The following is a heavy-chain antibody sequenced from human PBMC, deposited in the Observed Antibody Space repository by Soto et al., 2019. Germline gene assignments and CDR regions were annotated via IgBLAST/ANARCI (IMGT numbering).Heavy chain of an antibody. CDR1: GFTFSSYA. J-gene: IGHJ4*02. Sequence: QVQLVESGGGVVQPGGSLRLSCAASGFTFSSYAMHWVRQAPGKGLEWVAVISYDGSNKYYADSVKGRFTISRDNSKNTLYLQMNSLRAEDTAVYYCARGATYYYDSSGYYWDYWGQGTLVTVSS. CDR2: ISYDGSNK. D-gene: IGHD3-22*01. V-gene: IGHV3-30-3*01. CDR3: ARGATYYYDSSGYYWDY.